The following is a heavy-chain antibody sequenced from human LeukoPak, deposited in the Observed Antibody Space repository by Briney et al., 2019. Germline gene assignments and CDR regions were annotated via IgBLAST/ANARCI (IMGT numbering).Heavy chain of an antibody. Sequence: GGSLRPSCVGSGFTFSSHWMSWVRQAPGKGLEWVANIKQDGSEVDYVDSVKGRFTISRDNAKNSLFLQMSSLRAEDTAVYYCARDFIWGQGTLVTVSS. CDR2: IKQDGSEV. V-gene: IGHV3-7*05. CDR3: ARDFI. D-gene: IGHD3-10*01. J-gene: IGHJ4*02. CDR1: GFTFSSHW.